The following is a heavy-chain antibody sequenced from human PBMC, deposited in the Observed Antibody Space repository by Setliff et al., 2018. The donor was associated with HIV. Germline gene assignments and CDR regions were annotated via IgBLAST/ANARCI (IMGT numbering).Heavy chain of an antibody. CDR2: INHSGST. Sequence: SSETLSLTCAVYGGSFSGYYWGWIRQPPGKGREWIGEINHSGSTNYNPSLKSRVTISVDTSKNQFSLKLSSVTAADTAVYYCARLRLLYYYYYMDVWGKGTTVTVSS. CDR1: GGSFSGYY. CDR3: ARLRLLYYYYYMDV. V-gene: IGHV4-34*01. J-gene: IGHJ6*03.